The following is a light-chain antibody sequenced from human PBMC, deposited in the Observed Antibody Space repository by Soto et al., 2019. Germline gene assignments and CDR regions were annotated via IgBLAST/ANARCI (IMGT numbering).Light chain of an antibody. Sequence: QSMLTQPPCASVSPGQAVTISCTGTSSDVGGYNFVSWYQHHPGKAPKLMIYEVTKRPSGVPDRFSGSKSGNTASLTVSGVQAEDEADYYCSSYADSNNYVFGTGTKVTV. CDR3: SSYADSNNYV. V-gene: IGLV2-8*01. CDR2: EVT. CDR1: SSDVGGYNF. J-gene: IGLJ1*01.